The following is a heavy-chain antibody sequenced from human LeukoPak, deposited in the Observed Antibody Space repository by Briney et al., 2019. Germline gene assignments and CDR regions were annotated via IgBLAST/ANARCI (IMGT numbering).Heavy chain of an antibody. CDR2: IHYSGSA. D-gene: IGHD2-21*01. CDR3: ATSPDSVLFDY. V-gene: IGHV4-59*01. J-gene: IGHJ4*02. CDR1: GGSISSYY. Sequence: ASETLSLTCTASGGSISSYYWSWIRQPPGKGLEWIGYIHYSGSANYNPSLKSRVTISVDTSKNQFSLRLSSVTAADTAVYCCATSPDSVLFDYWGQGTLVTVSS.